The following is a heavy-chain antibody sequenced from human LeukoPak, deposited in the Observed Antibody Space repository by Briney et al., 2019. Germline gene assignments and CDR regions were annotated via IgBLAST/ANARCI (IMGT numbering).Heavy chain of an antibody. CDR1: GGSISNYY. CDR2: FYNSGST. CDR3: AGALRWLAHDL. D-gene: IGHD4-23*01. V-gene: IGHV4-59*08. J-gene: IGHJ5*02. Sequence: SETLSLTCTVSGGSISNYYWSWIRQPPGKGLEWIGSFYNSGSTKYNPSLKSRVTISADTSKNQFSLKLSSATAADTAVYYCAGALRWLAHDLWGQGTLVTVSS.